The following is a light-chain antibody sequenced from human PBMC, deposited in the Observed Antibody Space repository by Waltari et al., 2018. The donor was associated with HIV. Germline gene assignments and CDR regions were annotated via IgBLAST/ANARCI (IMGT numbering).Light chain of an antibody. CDR1: ALPKKY. J-gene: IGLJ3*02. CDR2: EDI. V-gene: IGLV3-10*01. Sequence: SYEVTQPPSVSVSPGQPARITCSGDALPKKYAYWYQQKSGQAPVLVIYEDIKRPSGIPERFSGSSSGIVATLTISGAQVEDEADYYCYSTDISGDQWVFGGGTKVTVL. CDR3: YSTDISGDQWV.